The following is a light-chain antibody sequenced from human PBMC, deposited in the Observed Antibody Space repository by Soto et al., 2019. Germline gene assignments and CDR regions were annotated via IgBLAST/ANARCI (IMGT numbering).Light chain of an antibody. CDR2: SNN. CDR1: SSNIGGNA. CDR3: AAWDASLSGYV. V-gene: IGLV1-44*01. J-gene: IGLJ1*01. Sequence: QSVLTQPPSASGTPGQRVTISCSGSSSNIGGNAVNWYQQLPGTTPKLLIYSNNQRPSGVPDRFSGSKSGTSASLAISGLQSEDEADYYCAAWDASLSGYVFGTGTKVTVL.